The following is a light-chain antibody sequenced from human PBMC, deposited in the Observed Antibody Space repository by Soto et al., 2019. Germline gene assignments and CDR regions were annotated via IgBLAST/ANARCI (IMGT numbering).Light chain of an antibody. J-gene: IGLJ2*01. CDR2: ENN. Sequence: NFMLTQPHSVSESPGKTVTISCTRSSGSIASNYVQWYQQRPGSVPTTLIYENNQRPSGVPDRFSGSTDGSSNSASLTISGLQTEDEADYYCQSYDSSTVVFGGGTKVTVL. CDR3: QSYDSSTVV. CDR1: SGSIASNY. V-gene: IGLV6-57*04.